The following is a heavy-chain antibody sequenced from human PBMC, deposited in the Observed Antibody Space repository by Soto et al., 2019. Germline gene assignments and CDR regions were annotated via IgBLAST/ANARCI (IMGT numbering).Heavy chain of an antibody. J-gene: IGHJ3*02. CDR3: ARVLHNAFDI. V-gene: IGHV3-33*01. CDR2: IWYDGSNK. CDR1: GFTFSSYG. Sequence: QVQLVESGGGVVQPGRSLRLSCAASGFTFSSYGMHWVRRAPGKGLEWVAVIWYDGSNKFYADSVKGRFTISRDNSKNTLYLQMNSLRAEDTAVYYCARVLHNAFDIWGQGTMVTVSS.